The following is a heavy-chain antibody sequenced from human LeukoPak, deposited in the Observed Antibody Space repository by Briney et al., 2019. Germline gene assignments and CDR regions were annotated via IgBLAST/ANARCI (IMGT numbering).Heavy chain of an antibody. CDR1: GFTFSSYA. CDR3: AKPGYSSGWYIFDY. Sequence: GGSLRLSCAASGFTFSSYAMSWVRQAPGRGLEWVSAISGSGGSTYYADSVKGRFTISRDNSKNTLYLQMNSLRAEDTAVYYCAKPGYSSGWYIFDYWGQGTLVTVSS. V-gene: IGHV3-23*01. J-gene: IGHJ4*02. CDR2: ISGSGGST. D-gene: IGHD6-19*01.